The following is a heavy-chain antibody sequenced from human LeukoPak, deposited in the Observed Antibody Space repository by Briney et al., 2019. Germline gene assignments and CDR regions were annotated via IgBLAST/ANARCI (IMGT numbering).Heavy chain of an antibody. V-gene: IGHV4-4*09. CDR2: IYTSGST. CDR3: ARHILGNWFDP. D-gene: IGHD1-26*01. J-gene: IGHJ5*02. CDR1: GGSISSYY. Sequence: SETLFLTCTVSGGSISSYYWSWIRQPPGKGLEWIGYIYTSGSTNYNPSLKSRVTISVDTSKNQFSLKLRSVTAAETAVYYCARHILGNWFDPWGQGTLVTVSS.